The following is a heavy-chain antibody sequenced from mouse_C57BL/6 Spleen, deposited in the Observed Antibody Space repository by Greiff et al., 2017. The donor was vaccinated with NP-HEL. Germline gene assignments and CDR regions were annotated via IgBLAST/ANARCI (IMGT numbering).Heavy chain of an antibody. J-gene: IGHJ2*01. CDR3: TRGGTRVDY. D-gene: IGHD3-3*01. CDR1: GYTFTDYE. Sequence: QVQLQQSGAELVRPGASVTLSCKASGYTFTDYEMHWVKQTPVHGLEWIGAIDPETGGTAYNQKFQGKAILTADKSSSTAYMELRSLTSEDSAVYYCTRGGTRVDYWGQGTTLTVSS. V-gene: IGHV1-15*01. CDR2: IDPETGGT.